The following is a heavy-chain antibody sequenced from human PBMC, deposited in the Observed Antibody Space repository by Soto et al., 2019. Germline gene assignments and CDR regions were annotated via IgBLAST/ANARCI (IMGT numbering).Heavy chain of an antibody. CDR2: ISGSGGST. J-gene: IGHJ6*02. Sequence: EVQLLESGGGLVQPGGSLRLSCAASGFTFSSYAMIWVRQAPGKGLECVSGISGSGGSTYYADSVKGRFTISRDNSKNTVYLQINSLRVEDTAVYYCAKGVDSVVVPAAVLGYYYGMDVWGQGTTVTVSS. CDR3: AKGVDSVVVPAAVLGYYYGMDV. V-gene: IGHV3-23*01. D-gene: IGHD2-2*01. CDR1: GFTFSSYA.